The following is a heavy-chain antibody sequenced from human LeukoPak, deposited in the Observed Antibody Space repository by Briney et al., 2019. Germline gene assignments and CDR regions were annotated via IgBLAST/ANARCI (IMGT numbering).Heavy chain of an antibody. CDR3: ARARHQKPNLYYYDSSGYLVYYFDY. CDR1: GFTFSSYW. V-gene: IGHV3-7*01. CDR2: IKQDGSEK. J-gene: IGHJ4*02. Sequence: GGSLRLSCAASGFTFSSYWMSWVRQAPGKGLEWVANIKQDGSEKYYVDSVKGRFTISRDNAKNSLYLQMNSLRAEDTAVYYCARARHQKPNLYYYDSSGYLVYYFDYWGQGTLVTVSS. D-gene: IGHD3-22*01.